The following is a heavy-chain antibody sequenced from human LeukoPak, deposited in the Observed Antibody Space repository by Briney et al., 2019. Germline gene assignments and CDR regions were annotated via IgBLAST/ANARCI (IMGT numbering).Heavy chain of an antibody. D-gene: IGHD2-2*01. Sequence: GRSLRLSCAASGFTFSSFGMHWVRQAPGKGLEWVAVIWYDGSNKYYADSVKGRFTISRGNSKNALYLQMNSLRAEDTAVYYCARDRGDSTSWYVTDYWGQGTLVTVSS. CDR2: IWYDGSNK. CDR1: GFTFSSFG. J-gene: IGHJ4*02. CDR3: ARDRGDSTSWYVTDY. V-gene: IGHV3-33*01.